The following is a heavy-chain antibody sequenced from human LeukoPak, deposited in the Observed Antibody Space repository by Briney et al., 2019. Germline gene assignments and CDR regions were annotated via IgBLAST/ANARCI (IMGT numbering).Heavy chain of an antibody. CDR1: GFTFSNYG. J-gene: IGHJ4*02. D-gene: IGHD3-22*01. V-gene: IGHV3-30*02. CDR2: IRYDGSNK. CDR3: AKDRLVTMIVVVSTYFDY. Sequence: GGSLRLSCAASGFTFSNYGMHWVRQAPGKGLEWVAFIRYDGSNKYYADSVKGRFTISRDNSKNTLYLQMNSLRAEDTAVYYCAKDRLVTMIVVVSTYFDYWGERTLVSVSS.